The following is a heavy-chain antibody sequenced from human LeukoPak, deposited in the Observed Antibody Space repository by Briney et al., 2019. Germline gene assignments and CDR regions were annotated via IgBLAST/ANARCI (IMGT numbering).Heavy chain of an antibody. J-gene: IGHJ5*02. D-gene: IGHD3-22*01. CDR2: ISSSSSYI. Sequence: PGGSLRLSCAASGFTFSSYSMNWVRQAPGKGLEWVSSISSSSSYIYYADSVKGRFTISRDNAKNSLYLQMNSLRAEDTAVYYCARGVYDSSGYLHLRWFDPWAREHWSPSPQ. CDR3: ARGVYDSSGYLHLRWFDP. CDR1: GFTFSSYS. V-gene: IGHV3-21*01.